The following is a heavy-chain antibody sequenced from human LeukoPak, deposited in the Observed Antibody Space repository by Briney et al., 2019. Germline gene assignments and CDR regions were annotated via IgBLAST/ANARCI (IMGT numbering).Heavy chain of an antibody. D-gene: IGHD3-3*01. CDR3: ARHVLSGYLNYWYFDL. CDR2: IYYSGST. J-gene: IGHJ2*01. V-gene: IGHV4-39*01. CDR1: GFTFATYSMH. Sequence: PGGSLRLSCAASGFTFATYSMHWVRQAPGKGLEWIGSIYYSGSTYYNPSLKSRVTISVDTSKNQFSLKLSSVTAADTAVYYCARHVLSGYLNYWYFDLWGRGTLVTVSS.